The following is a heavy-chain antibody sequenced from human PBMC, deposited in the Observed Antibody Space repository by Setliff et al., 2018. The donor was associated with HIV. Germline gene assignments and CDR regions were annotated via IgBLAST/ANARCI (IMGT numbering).Heavy chain of an antibody. Sequence: PSETLSLTCSVSGVSITSHNWSWIRQAAGKGLEWIGRIYTRGNTNYNPSLRSRVTMSVDTSKNQFSLKVTSVTAADTAVYYCTRDLWGDDYYYNNMDVWGKGTTVTVSS. D-gene: IGHD2-21*02. V-gene: IGHV4-4*07. CDR3: TRDLWGDDYYYNNMDV. CDR1: GVSITSHN. CDR2: IYTRGNT. J-gene: IGHJ6*03.